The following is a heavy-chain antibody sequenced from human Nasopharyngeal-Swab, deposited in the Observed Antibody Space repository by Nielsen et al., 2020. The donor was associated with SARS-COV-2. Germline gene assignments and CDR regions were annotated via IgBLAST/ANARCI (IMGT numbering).Heavy chain of an antibody. CDR3: ARGVKSGYYYFDY. V-gene: IGHV3-64*02. J-gene: IGHJ4*02. D-gene: IGHD3-3*01. CDR2: ISSNGGST. CDR1: GFTFSSYA. Sequence: GESLEISCAASGFTFSSYAMHWVRQAPGKGLEYVSAISSNGGSTYYADSVKGRFTISRDNSKNTLYLQMGSLRAEDMAVYYCARGVKSGYYYFDYWGQGTLVTVSS.